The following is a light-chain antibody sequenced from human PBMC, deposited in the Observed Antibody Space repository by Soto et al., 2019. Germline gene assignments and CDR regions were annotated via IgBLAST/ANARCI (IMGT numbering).Light chain of an antibody. CDR3: QQSYSTLGT. CDR1: QSISSY. V-gene: IGKV1-39*01. CDR2: AAS. J-gene: IGKJ1*01. Sequence: DIQMTQSPSSLAASVGDRVTITSRASQSISSYLNWYQQKPGKAPKLLIYAASSLQSGVPSRFSGSGSGTDFTLTISSLQPEDFATYYCQQSYSTLGTFGQGTKVDIK.